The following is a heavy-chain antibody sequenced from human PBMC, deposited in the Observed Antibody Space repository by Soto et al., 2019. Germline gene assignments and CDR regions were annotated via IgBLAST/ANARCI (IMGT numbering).Heavy chain of an antibody. CDR1: GFTFSNYA. CDR3: ARVGASSPWLAYNWFDP. CDR2: ISGGGAAP. Sequence: HPGGSLRLSCEASGFTFSNYAMSWVRQAPGKGLEWVSAISGGGAAPYYVDSVKGRFTISRDNIKITLYLQMNNLRSEDTAVYYCARVGASSPWLAYNWFDPWGQGTLVTVSS. J-gene: IGHJ5*02. V-gene: IGHV3-23*01. D-gene: IGHD6-19*01.